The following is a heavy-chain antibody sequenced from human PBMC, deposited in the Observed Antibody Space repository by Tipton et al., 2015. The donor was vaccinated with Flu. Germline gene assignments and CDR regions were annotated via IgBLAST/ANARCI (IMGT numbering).Heavy chain of an antibody. CDR2: IYYSGST. J-gene: IGHJ6*03. Sequence: LACTVSGTSVSSYYWSWFRQSPEKGLEWIGYIYYSGSTSYNPSLKSRVTISVDTSKNQFSLKLSSVTAADTAVYYCARQGDSSPRDVYYYYYMDVWGKGTTVTVSS. CDR3: ARQGDSSPRDVYYYYYMDV. CDR1: GTSVSSYY. D-gene: IGHD6-13*01. V-gene: IGHV4-59*08.